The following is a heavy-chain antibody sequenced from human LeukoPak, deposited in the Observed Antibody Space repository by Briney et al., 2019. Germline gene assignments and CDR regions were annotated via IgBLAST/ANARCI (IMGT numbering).Heavy chain of an antibody. CDR1: GYTFTGYY. Sequence: ASVKVSCKASGYTFTGYYMHWVRQAPGQGLEWMGWINPNSGGTNYAQKFQGRVTMTRDTSISTAYMELSRLRPDDTAVYYCARDFMRIAARPLGYWGQGTLVTVSS. D-gene: IGHD6-6*01. CDR3: ARDFMRIAARPLGY. CDR2: INPNSGGT. V-gene: IGHV1-2*02. J-gene: IGHJ4*02.